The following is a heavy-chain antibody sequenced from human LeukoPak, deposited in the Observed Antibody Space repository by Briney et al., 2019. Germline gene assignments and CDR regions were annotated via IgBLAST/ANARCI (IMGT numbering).Heavy chain of an antibody. D-gene: IGHD3-3*01. CDR3: ARRVRDFWSGYYPNYFDY. J-gene: IGHJ4*02. CDR1: GGSFSGYY. CDR2: INHSGST. V-gene: IGHV4-34*01. Sequence: PSETLSLTCAVYGGSFSGYYWSWIRQPPGKGLEWIGEINHSGSTNYNPSLKSRVTISVDTPKNQFSLKLSSVTAADTAVYYCARRVRDFWSGYYPNYFDYWGQGTLVTVSS.